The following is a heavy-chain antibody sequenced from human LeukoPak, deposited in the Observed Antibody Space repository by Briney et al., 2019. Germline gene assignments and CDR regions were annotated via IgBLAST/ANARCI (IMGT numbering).Heavy chain of an antibody. CDR3: ARARVGNYFDY. D-gene: IGHD2-15*01. V-gene: IGHV1-69*04. CDR2: IIPILGIA. Sequence: GASVKVSCKASGGTFSSYAISWVRQAPGQGLEWMGRIIPILGIANYAQKLQGRVTMTTDTSTSTAYMELRSLRSDDTAVYYCARARVGNYFDYWGQGTLVTVSS. CDR1: GGTFSSYA. J-gene: IGHJ4*02.